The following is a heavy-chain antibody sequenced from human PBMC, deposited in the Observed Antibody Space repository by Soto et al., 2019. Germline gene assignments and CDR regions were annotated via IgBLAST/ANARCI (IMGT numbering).Heavy chain of an antibody. Sequence: PSETLSLTCTVSGGSISSYYWSWIRQPPGKGLEWIGYIYYSGSTNYNPSLKSRVTISVDTSKNQFSLKLSSVTAADTAVYYCARSRALVWGRIGPPPAYWGQGTLVTVSS. V-gene: IGHV4-59*12. CDR1: GGSISSYY. CDR2: IYYSGST. J-gene: IGHJ4*02. CDR3: ARSRALVWGRIGPPPAY. D-gene: IGHD3-10*01.